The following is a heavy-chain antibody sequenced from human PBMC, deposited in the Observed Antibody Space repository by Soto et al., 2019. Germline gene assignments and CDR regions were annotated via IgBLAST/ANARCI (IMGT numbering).Heavy chain of an antibody. CDR2: INAGNGNT. V-gene: IGHV1-3*01. D-gene: IGHD1-26*01. J-gene: IGHJ4*02. CDR1: GYTFTSYA. Sequence: ASVKVSCKASGYTFTSYAMHWVRQAPGQRLEWMGWINAGNGNTKYSQKFQGRVSITRDTSASTANMELSSLRSEDTAVYYCARGGGSYGYYFDDWGQGTLVTVSS. CDR3: ARGGGSYGYYFDD.